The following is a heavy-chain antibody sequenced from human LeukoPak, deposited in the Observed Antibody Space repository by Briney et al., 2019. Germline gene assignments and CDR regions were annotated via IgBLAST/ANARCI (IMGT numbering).Heavy chain of an antibody. CDR2: ISRNGGEE. J-gene: IGHJ4*02. CDR1: GFTFSDYG. Sequence: GKSLRLSCAASGFTFSDYGMHWLRQAPGKGLEWVAVISRNGGEEHYGNSVRGRFTISRDNSKNMVYLRMNSLRAEDTAVYYCAKEQGYTGWLTTGHWGQGALVTVSS. V-gene: IGHV3-30*18. D-gene: IGHD6-19*01. CDR3: AKEQGYTGWLTTGH.